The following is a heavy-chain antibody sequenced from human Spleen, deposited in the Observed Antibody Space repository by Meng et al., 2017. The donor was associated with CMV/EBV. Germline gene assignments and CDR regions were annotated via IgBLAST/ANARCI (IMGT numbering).Heavy chain of an antibody. CDR3: ANKPRISSGYESPYYFDY. Sequence: GESLKISCAASGFTFSSYAMSWVRQAPGKGLEWVSGISGSGGSTYYADSVKGRFTISRDNSKNTLYLQMNSLRAEDTAVYYCANKPRISSGYESPYYFDYWGQGTLVTVSS. J-gene: IGHJ4*02. V-gene: IGHV3-23*01. D-gene: IGHD5-12*01. CDR1: GFTFSSYA. CDR2: ISGSGGST.